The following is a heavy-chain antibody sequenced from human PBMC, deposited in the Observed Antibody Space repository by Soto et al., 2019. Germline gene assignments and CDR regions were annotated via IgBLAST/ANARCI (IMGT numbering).Heavy chain of an antibody. CDR2: IYYSGST. V-gene: IGHV4-30-4*01. D-gene: IGHD5-12*01. CDR1: GGSISSGGYF. J-gene: IGHJ4*02. Sequence: PSETLSLTCTVSGGSISSGGYFWTWIRQPPGKGLEWIGYIYYSGSTDYNPSLKSRVTISVDTSKNQFSLKLSSVTAADTAVYYCAAGGGLPRYYWGQGTLVTVSS. CDR3: AAGGGLPRYY.